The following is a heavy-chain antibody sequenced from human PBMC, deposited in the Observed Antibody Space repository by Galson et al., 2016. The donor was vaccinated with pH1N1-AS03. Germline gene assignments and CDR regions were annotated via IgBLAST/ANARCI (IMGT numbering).Heavy chain of an antibody. CDR3: AREAGDYAEYYFDY. CDR1: GGSVSSTNYY. CDR2: IYFNGNT. J-gene: IGHJ4*02. Sequence: LSLTCTVSGGSVSSTNYYWSWIRQPAGKGLEWIGHIYFNGNTNYNPSLKSRITISIDTSKNQFSLKLISVTAADTAVYYCAREAGDYAEYYFDYWGQGSLVTVSS. D-gene: IGHD4-17*01. V-gene: IGHV4-61*09.